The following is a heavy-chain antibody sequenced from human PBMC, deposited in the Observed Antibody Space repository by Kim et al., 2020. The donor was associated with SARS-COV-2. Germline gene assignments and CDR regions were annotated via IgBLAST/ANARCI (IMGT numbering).Heavy chain of an antibody. CDR2: IYYSGST. D-gene: IGHD6-19*01. CDR1: GGSISSSSYY. CDR3: ARSSLIAVAGIYVY. J-gene: IGHJ4*02. Sequence: SETLSLTCTFSGGSISSSSYYWGWIRQPPGKGLEWIGSIYYSGSTYYNPSLKSRVTISVDTSKNQFSLKLSSVTAADTAVYYCARSSLIAVAGIYVYWGQGTLVTVSS. V-gene: IGHV4-39*01.